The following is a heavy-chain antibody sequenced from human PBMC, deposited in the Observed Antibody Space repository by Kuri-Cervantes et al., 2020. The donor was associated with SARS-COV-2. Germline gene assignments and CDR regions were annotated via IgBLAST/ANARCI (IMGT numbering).Heavy chain of an antibody. Sequence: GESLKISCAASGFTFSDYYMSWIRQAPGKGLEWVSYISSSGSTIYYADSVKGRFTISRDNAKNSLYLQMNSLRAEDTAVYYCARVLTYYYYGMDVWGQGTTVTVSS. CDR2: ISSSGSTI. CDR1: GFTFSDYY. CDR3: ARVLTYYYYGMDV. V-gene: IGHV3-11*01. J-gene: IGHJ6*02. D-gene: IGHD1-20*01.